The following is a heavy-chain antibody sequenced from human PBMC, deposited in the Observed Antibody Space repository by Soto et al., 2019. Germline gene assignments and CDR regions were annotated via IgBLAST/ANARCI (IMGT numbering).Heavy chain of an antibody. V-gene: IGHV4-61*01. CDR3: ARGLDYVGFDY. D-gene: IGHD4-17*01. J-gene: IGHJ4*02. CDR2: IYYRGST. Sequence: QVQLQESGPGLVKPSETLSLTCTVSGDSVSSGTYYWSWIRQPPGKGLEWIGYIYYRGSTNYNPSRKSRVTISVDTSKNQFSLKLRSVTAADTAVYYCARGLDYVGFDYWGQGTLVAVSS. CDR1: GDSVSSGTYY.